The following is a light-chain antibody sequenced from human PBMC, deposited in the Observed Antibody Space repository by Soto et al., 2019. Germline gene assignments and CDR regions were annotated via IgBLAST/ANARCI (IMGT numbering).Light chain of an antibody. Sequence: QSLLTQAPSASGTPGRRVTISCSGSSFNIGSNYVYWYQQLPGTAPKLVIFRNDQRPSGIPDRISGSKSGTSASLAISGLRSEDEADYYCSAWDDSLSGYVFGTGTKVTV. CDR1: SFNIGSNY. CDR3: SAWDDSLSGYV. J-gene: IGLJ1*01. CDR2: RND. V-gene: IGLV1-47*01.